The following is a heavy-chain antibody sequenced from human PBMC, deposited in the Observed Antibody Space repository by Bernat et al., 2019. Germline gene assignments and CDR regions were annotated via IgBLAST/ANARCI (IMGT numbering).Heavy chain of an antibody. D-gene: IGHD3-22*01. CDR3: AAVDYYGSSGYFSYGLDI. J-gene: IGHJ3*02. V-gene: IGHV1-58*01. CDR2: IVVGSGNT. CDR1: GFTFTSSA. Sequence: QMQLVQSGPEVKKPGTSVKVSCKASGFTFTSSAVQWVRQARGQRLEWIGWIVVGSGNTNYAQKFQERVTITRDMSTSTAYMELSSLRSEDTAVYYCAAVDYYGSSGYFSYGLDIWGQGTMVTVSS.